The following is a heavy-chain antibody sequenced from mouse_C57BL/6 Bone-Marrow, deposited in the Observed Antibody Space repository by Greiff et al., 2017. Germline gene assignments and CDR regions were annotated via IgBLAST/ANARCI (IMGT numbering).Heavy chain of an antibody. CDR3: ARHYDYDVDYFDY. D-gene: IGHD2-4*01. CDR1: GYAFTNYL. Sequence: QVQLQQSGAELVRPGTSVKVSCKASGYAFTNYLIEWVKQRPGQGLEWIGVINPGSGGTNYNEKFKGKATLTADKSSSNAYMQLSSLTSEDSAVYFCARHYDYDVDYFDYWGQGTTLTVSS. J-gene: IGHJ2*01. V-gene: IGHV1-54*01. CDR2: INPGSGGT.